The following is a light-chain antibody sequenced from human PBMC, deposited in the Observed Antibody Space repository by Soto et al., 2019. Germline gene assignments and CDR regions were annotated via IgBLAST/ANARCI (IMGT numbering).Light chain of an antibody. CDR1: QRVSRK. Sequence: EIVLTQSPATLSVSPGERATISCMASQRVSRKLAWYQQKPGQAPRLLIHSASTRDSGIPARFSGSGSGTEFTLTISSLQSEDFAAYYCQQYNSCPQTFGQGTKVDIK. CDR2: SAS. J-gene: IGKJ1*01. V-gene: IGKV3-15*01. CDR3: QQYNSCPQT.